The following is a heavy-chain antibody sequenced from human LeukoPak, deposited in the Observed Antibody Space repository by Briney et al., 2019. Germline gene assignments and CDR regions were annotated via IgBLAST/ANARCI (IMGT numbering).Heavy chain of an antibody. CDR3: ASSPRIYDNSGYYLVEYFDL. CDR2: ISIGGST. D-gene: IGHD3-22*01. CDR1: GFAVSTNY. Sequence: PGGSLRLSCAASGFAVSTNYMSWVRQAPGKGLEWVSIISIGGSTSYADSAKGRFTISRDISKNTLFLHMSSLRAEDTAVYYCASSPRIYDNSGYYLVEYFDLWGRGTLVTVSS. J-gene: IGHJ2*01. V-gene: IGHV3-53*01.